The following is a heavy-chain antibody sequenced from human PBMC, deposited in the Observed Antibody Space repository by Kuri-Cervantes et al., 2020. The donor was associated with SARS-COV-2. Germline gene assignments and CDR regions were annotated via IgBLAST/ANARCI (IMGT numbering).Heavy chain of an antibody. CDR3: ARDVSRTGPDY. J-gene: IGHJ4*02. D-gene: IGHD3/OR15-3a*01. CDR2: ISTSGRTI. Sequence: GGSLRLSCAASGFTFSSYEMNWVRQAPGKGLEWISYISTSGRTIYYADSLKGRFTISRDNAKNSLYLQMNSLRAEDTAVYYCARDVSRTGPDYWGQGTLVTVSS. V-gene: IGHV3-48*03. CDR1: GFTFSSYE.